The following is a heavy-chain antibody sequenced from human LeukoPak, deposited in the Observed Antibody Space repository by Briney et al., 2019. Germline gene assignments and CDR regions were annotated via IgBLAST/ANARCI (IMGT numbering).Heavy chain of an antibody. CDR1: GYTFTSYG. D-gene: IGHD5-12*01. J-gene: IGHJ6*02. CDR2: IIPILGIA. CDR3: ARVMGHSGYERYYYYGMDV. V-gene: IGHV1-69*04. Sequence: GASVKVSCKASGYTFTSYGISWVRQAPGQGLEWMGRIIPILGIANYAQKFQGRVTITADKSTSTAYMELSSLRSEDTAVYYCARVMGHSGYERYYYYGMDVWGQGTTVTVSS.